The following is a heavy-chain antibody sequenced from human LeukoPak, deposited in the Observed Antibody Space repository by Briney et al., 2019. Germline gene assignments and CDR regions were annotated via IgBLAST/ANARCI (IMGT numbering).Heavy chain of an antibody. CDR3: ARDMYGSGSYSHYYYYYMDV. D-gene: IGHD3-10*01. V-gene: IGHV1-2*02. Sequence: ASVKVSCKASGYTFTGYYMHWVRQAPGQGLEWMGWINPNSGGTNYAQKFQGRVTMTRDTSISTAYMELSRLGSDDTAVYYCARDMYGSGSYSHYYYYYMDVWGKGTTVTVSS. CDR1: GYTFTGYY. J-gene: IGHJ6*03. CDR2: INPNSGGT.